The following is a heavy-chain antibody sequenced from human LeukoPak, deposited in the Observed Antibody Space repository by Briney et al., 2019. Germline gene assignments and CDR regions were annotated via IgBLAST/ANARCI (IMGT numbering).Heavy chain of an antibody. CDR2: IKQDGSEK. CDR3: ARERNPSTVTMALGFDP. J-gene: IGHJ5*02. CDR1: GFTFSSYW. V-gene: IGHV3-7*01. D-gene: IGHD4-11*01. Sequence: GGSLRLSCAAFGFTFSSYWMSWVRQAPGKGLEWVANIKQDGSEKYYVDSVKGRFTISRDNAKNSLYLQMNSLRAEDTAVYYCARERNPSTVTMALGFDPWGQGTLVTVSS.